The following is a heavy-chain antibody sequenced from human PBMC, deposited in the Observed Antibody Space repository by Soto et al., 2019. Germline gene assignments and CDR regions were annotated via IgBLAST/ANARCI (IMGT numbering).Heavy chain of an antibody. CDR3: AREIRLYGNRYFDY. V-gene: IGHV4-31*03. CDR1: GGSISSGGYY. D-gene: IGHD4-4*01. Sequence: SETLSLTCTVSGGSISSGGYYWSWIRQHPGKGLEWIGYIYYSGSTYYNPSLKSRVTISVDTSKNQFSLKLSSVTAADTAVYYCAREIRLYGNRYFDYWGQGTLVTVSS. CDR2: IYYSGST. J-gene: IGHJ4*02.